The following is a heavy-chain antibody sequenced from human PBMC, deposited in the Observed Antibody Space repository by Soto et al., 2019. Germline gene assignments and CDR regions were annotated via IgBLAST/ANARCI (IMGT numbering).Heavy chain of an antibody. D-gene: IGHD2-21*02. CDR2: IVVGSGNT. V-gene: IGHV1-58*01. Sequence: ASVKVSCKASGFTFTSSAVQWVRQARGQRLEWIGWIVVGSGNTNYAQKFQERVTITRDMSTSTAYMELSSLRSEDTAVYYCAAPLDLAYCGGDCSRDAFDIWGQGTMVTVS. J-gene: IGHJ3*02. CDR3: AAPLDLAYCGGDCSRDAFDI. CDR1: GFTFTSSA.